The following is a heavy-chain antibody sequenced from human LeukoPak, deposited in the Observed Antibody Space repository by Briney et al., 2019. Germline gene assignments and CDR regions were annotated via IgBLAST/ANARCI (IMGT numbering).Heavy chain of an antibody. CDR1: GGSISGSSYY. V-gene: IGHV4-39*07. J-gene: IGHJ3*02. CDR3: ARVKNDYDYVWGSYRPLRGRAFDI. Sequence: PSETLSLTCNVSGGSISGSSYYWGWIRQPPGQGLEWIGSIYYSGNTHYNPSLKSRVTISVDTSKNQFSLKLSSVTAADTAVYYCARVKNDYDYVWGSYRPLRGRAFDIWGQGTMVTVSS. CDR2: IYYSGNT. D-gene: IGHD3-16*02.